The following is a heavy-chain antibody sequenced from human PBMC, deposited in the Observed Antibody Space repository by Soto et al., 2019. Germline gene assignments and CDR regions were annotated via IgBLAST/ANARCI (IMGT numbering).Heavy chain of an antibody. CDR1: GGSISSSNW. J-gene: IGHJ3*02. V-gene: IGHV4-4*02. CDR2: IYHSGST. Sequence: SETLSLTCAVSGGSISSSNWWGRVRQPPGKGLEWIGEIYHSGSTNYNPSLKSRVTISVDKSKNQFSLKLSSVTAADTAVYYCAREPGYGLGALDIWGQGTTVTVSS. CDR3: AREPGYGLGALDI. D-gene: IGHD5-12*01.